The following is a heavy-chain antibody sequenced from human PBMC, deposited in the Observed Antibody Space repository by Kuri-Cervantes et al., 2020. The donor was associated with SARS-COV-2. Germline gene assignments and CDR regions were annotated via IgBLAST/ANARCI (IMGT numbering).Heavy chain of an antibody. CDR3: TRDAFWSGYYGY. D-gene: IGHD3-3*01. CDR2: IRSKAYGGTT. J-gene: IGHJ4*02. Sequence: GGSLRLSCAASGFTFSSYGMHWVRQAPGKGLEWVGFIRSKAYGGTTEYAASVKGRFTISRDDSKSIAYLQMNSLKTEDTAVYYCTRDAFWSGYYGYWGQGTLVTVSS. V-gene: IGHV3-49*04. CDR1: GFTFSSYG.